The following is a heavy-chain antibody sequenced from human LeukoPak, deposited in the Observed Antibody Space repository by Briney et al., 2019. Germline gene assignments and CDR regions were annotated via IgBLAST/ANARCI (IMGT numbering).Heavy chain of an antibody. D-gene: IGHD4-11*01. J-gene: IGHJ5*02. Sequence: PSETLSLTCTVSGGSIRSYYWSWIRQPPGKGLEWIGYIHYTGSTNYNPSLKSRVTMSVDTSKNQFSLKLSSVTAADTAVYYCARGNSNFPANWFDPWGQGTLVTVSS. CDR2: IHYTGST. CDR1: GGSIRSYY. V-gene: IGHV4-59*12. CDR3: ARGNSNFPANWFDP.